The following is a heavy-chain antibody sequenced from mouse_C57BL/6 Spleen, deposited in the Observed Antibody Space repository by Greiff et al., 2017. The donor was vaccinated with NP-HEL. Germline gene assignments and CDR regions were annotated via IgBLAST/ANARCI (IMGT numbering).Heavy chain of an antibody. D-gene: IGHD1-1*01. CDR1: GFTFSDYG. J-gene: IGHJ1*03. CDR2: ISNLAYSI. V-gene: IGHV5-15*01. Sequence: EVNVVESGGGLVQPGGSLKLSCAASGFTFSDYGMAWVRQAPRKGPEWVAFISNLAYSIYYADTVTGRFTISRENAKNTLYLEMSSLRSEDTAMYYCARLYYGSSYWYFDVWGTGTTVTVSS. CDR3: ARLYYGSSYWYFDV.